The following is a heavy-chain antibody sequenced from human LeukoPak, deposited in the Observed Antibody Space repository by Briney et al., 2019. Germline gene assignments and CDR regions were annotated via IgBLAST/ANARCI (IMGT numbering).Heavy chain of an antibody. CDR3: TRDPAGYAYGYSFFDY. D-gene: IGHD3-22*01. Sequence: GRSLRLSCTASGFTFGDYAMSWFRQAPGKGLEWVGFIRSETYGGTTEYAASVKGRFSISRDDSKSIAYLQMNSLKTKDTAVYFCTRDPAGYAYGYSFFDYWGQGTLVTVSS. CDR1: GFTFGDYA. V-gene: IGHV3-49*03. CDR2: IRSETYGGTT. J-gene: IGHJ4*02.